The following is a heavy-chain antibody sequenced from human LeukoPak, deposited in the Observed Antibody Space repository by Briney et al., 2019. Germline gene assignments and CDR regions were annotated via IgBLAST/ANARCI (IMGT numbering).Heavy chain of an antibody. CDR2: INHSGST. V-gene: IGHV4-34*01. Sequence: SETLSLTCAVYGGSFSGYYWSWIRQPPGKGLEWIGEINHSGSTNYNPSLKSRVTISVDTSKNQFSLKLSSVTAADTAVYYCARMYYDFWSGYFRYQGSYFDYWGQGTLVTVSS. CDR1: GGSFSGYY. CDR3: ARMYYDFWSGYFRYQGSYFDY. J-gene: IGHJ4*02. D-gene: IGHD3-3*01.